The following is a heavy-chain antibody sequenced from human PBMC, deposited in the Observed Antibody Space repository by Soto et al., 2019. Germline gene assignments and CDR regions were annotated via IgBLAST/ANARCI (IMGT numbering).Heavy chain of an antibody. V-gene: IGHV4-39*07. CDR1: GGSIRNNYVY. D-gene: IGHD6-13*01. CDR3: AAGEASSRNLAPYYLDF. J-gene: IGHJ4*02. CDR2: IYYGGST. Sequence: SETLSLTCAVSGGSIRNNYVYWGWIRQPPGKGLEWIGSIYYGGSTYYNPSLKSRVTISVDTSKNQFSLKLLSVTTADTAVYFCAAGEASSRNLAPYYLDFWGQGTLVTVSS.